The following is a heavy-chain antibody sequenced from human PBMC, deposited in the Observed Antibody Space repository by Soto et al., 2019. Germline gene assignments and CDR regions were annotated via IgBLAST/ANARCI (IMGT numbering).Heavy chain of an antibody. J-gene: IGHJ4*02. CDR3: ARDDYSSTGRNSGFDY. V-gene: IGHV3-30-3*01. Sequence: SLRLSCAASGFTFRNYARHWVLQVLQAPVKGLEWVAVISYDGSNQFYADSVKGRFTISRDDSKNTLYLQMNSLRADDTAVYYCARDDYSSTGRNSGFDYWGQGTLVTVSS. D-gene: IGHD3-22*01. CDR1: GFTFRNYA. CDR2: ISYDGSNQ.